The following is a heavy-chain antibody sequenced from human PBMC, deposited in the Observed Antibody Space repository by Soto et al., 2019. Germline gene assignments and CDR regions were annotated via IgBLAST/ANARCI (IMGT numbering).Heavy chain of an antibody. CDR1: GGSISSSNW. CDR3: ARHLAYCGGDCYSGFDY. CDR2: IYHSGST. Sequence: QVQLQESGPGLVKPSGTLSLTCAVSGGSISSSNWWSWVRQPPGKGLEWIGEIYHSGSTNYNPSLKSRVTIAVDKSKNQFSLKLSSVTAADTAVYYCARHLAYCGGDCYSGFDYWGQGTLVTVSS. V-gene: IGHV4-4*02. D-gene: IGHD2-21*02. J-gene: IGHJ4*02.